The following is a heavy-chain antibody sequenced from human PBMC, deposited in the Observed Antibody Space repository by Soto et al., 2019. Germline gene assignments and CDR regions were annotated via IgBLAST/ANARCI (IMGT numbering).Heavy chain of an antibody. CDR2: INHSGST. CDR1: GGSFSGYY. D-gene: IGHD3-3*01. CDR3: ARGQLGDYDFWSGYFNYYYGMDV. Sequence: PSETLSLTCAVYGGSFSGYYWSWIRQPPGKGLEWIGEINHSGSTNYNPSLKSRVTISVDTSKNQFSLKLSSVTAADTAVYYCARGQLGDYDFWSGYFNYYYGMDVWGQGTTVTVSS. J-gene: IGHJ6*02. V-gene: IGHV4-34*01.